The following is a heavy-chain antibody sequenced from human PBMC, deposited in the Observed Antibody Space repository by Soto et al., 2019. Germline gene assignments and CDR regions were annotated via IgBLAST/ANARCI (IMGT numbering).Heavy chain of an antibody. CDR1: GGTFSSYA. D-gene: IGHD3-10*01. J-gene: IGHJ6*02. CDR3: ASFGSGSYYSGYYGMDV. V-gene: IGHV1-69*13. Sequence: SVKVSCKASGGTFSSYAISWVRQAPGQGLEWMGGIIPIFGTANYAQKFQGRVTITADESTSTAYMELSSLRSEDTAVYYCASFGSGSYYSGYYGMDVWGQGTTVTVSS. CDR2: IIPIFGTA.